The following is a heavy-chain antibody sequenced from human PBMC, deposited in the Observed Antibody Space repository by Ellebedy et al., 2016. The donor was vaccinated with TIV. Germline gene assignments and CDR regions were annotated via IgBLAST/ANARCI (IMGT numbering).Heavy chain of an antibody. CDR1: GFTFGDYA. J-gene: IGHJ4*02. V-gene: IGHV3-49*03. CDR3: TRDAYGDYGDY. Sequence: GESLKISCTASGFTFGDYAMSWFRQAPGKGLEWVGFIRSKAYGGTTEYAASVKGRFTISRDDSKSIAYLQMNSLKTEDTAVYYCTRDAYGDYGDYWGQGTLVTVSS. D-gene: IGHD4-17*01. CDR2: IRSKAYGGTT.